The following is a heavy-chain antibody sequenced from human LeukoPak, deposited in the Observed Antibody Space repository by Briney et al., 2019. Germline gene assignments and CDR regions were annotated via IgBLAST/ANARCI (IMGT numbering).Heavy chain of an antibody. CDR2: IFYSGGT. Sequence: SETLSLTCTVSGGSISGGVHYWSWIRQTPGKGLGWIGQIFYSGGTDYNPSLKSRITISLDTSKNQFSLKLSSVTAADTAVYYCARVSLCRAATCPPYYFSGMDVWGQGTTVTASS. V-gene: IGHV4-30-4*01. D-gene: IGHD2-15*01. CDR1: GGSISGGVHY. CDR3: ARVSLCRAATCPPYYFSGMDV. J-gene: IGHJ6*02.